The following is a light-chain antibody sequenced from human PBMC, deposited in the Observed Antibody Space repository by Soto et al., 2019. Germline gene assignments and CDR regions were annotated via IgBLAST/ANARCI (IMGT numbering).Light chain of an antibody. Sequence: QSVLTQPPSASGTPGQRVTISCSGSRSNIGSNYVYWYQQLPGTAPRLLMFLNNQRPSGVPDRFSGSKSGTSASLAISGLRSEDEADYYCAVWDDSLSGRWVFGGGTKLTVL. J-gene: IGLJ3*02. CDR2: LNN. V-gene: IGLV1-47*02. CDR1: RSNIGSNY. CDR3: AVWDDSLSGRWV.